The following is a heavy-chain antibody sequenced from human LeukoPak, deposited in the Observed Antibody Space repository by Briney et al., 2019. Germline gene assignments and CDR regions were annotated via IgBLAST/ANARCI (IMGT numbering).Heavy chain of an antibody. Sequence: GGSLRLSCVGSGFIFSSYAMSRVRQAPGKGLEWVSGISNSGHSTYNADSVKGRFSSTRDNSKNTLYLQMNSLRAEDTAVYYCAKDWRNGYSSDWYSEGYFPHWGQGTLVTVSS. J-gene: IGHJ1*01. CDR1: GFIFSSYA. CDR2: ISNSGHST. D-gene: IGHD5-18*01. V-gene: IGHV3-23*01. CDR3: AKDWRNGYSSDWYSEGYFPH.